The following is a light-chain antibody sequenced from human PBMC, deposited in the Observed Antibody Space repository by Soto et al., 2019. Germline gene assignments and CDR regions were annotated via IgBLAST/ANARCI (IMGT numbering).Light chain of an antibody. Sequence: AIQMTQSPSSLSASVGDRVIITSRASQGIGKDLGWYQQKPGKAPKLLIYFASSLQSGVPSRFSGSGSGTDFTLTITSLQPEDFATYYCLQDYNFPLTFGGGTKVEIK. J-gene: IGKJ4*01. CDR3: LQDYNFPLT. CDR1: QGIGKD. V-gene: IGKV1-6*01. CDR2: FAS.